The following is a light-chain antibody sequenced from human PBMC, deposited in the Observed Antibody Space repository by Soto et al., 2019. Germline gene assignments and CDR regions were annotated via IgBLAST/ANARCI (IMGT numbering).Light chain of an antibody. CDR3: AAWDDTLNGQV. Sequence: QSVLTQSPSVSAAPGQQVTISCSGSSSNIGNNYVSWYQQLPGTAPKLLIQRNNERPSGVPDRFSGSKSGTSVSLAISGLRSEDEATYYCAAWDDTLNGQVFGGGTKLTVL. V-gene: IGLV1-47*01. J-gene: IGLJ3*02. CDR1: SSNIGNNY. CDR2: RNN.